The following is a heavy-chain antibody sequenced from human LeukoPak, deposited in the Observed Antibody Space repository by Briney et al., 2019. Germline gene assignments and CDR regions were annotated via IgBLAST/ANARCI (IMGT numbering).Heavy chain of an antibody. V-gene: IGHV3-74*01. CDR2: FKNDGSSA. CDR3: ARLTRVGYNSYVY. Sequence: GGSLRLSCAVSGFTSSDYWMHWVRQAPGKGLVWVSRFKNDGSSAIYADSVKGRFTISRDEAKNTLYLQMNSLRVEDTAVYYCARLTRVGYNSYVYWGQGTLVTVSS. CDR1: GFTSSDYW. D-gene: IGHD5-24*01. J-gene: IGHJ1*01.